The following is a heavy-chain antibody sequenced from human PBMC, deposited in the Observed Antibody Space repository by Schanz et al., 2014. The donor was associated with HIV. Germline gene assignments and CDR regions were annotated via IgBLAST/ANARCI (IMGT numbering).Heavy chain of an antibody. CDR1: GYTFSDYF. V-gene: IGHV1-69*06. J-gene: IGHJ4*02. CDR2: IIPVFGTT. CDR3: ARAYDRSGYYYGY. D-gene: IGHD3-22*01. Sequence: QVQLVQSGAEVKKPGASVKVSCKASGYTFSDYFMHWVRQAPGQGLEWMGWIIPVFGTTNYAQKFQGRVTMTTDTSTSTAYMELRSLRSDDTAVYYCARAYDRSGYYYGYWGQGTLVTVSS.